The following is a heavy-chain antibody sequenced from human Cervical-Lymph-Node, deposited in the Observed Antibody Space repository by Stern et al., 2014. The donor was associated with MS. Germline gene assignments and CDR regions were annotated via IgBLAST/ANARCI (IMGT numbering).Heavy chain of an antibody. V-gene: IGHV4-31*03. D-gene: IGHD3-3*01. CDR3: ARGGTYDFWSGYLISWFDP. CDR1: GSSITSFGNY. J-gene: IGHJ5*02. Sequence: QVQLQESGPGLVEPWQTLTLTCTVSGSSITSFGNYWIRIRPRQGKGLAGLVYIYDSGSTAYNPSLKTRVSISVDTSKNQFSLKLSSVTAADTAVYYCARGGTYDFWSGYLISWFDPWGQGTLVTVSS. CDR2: IYDSGST.